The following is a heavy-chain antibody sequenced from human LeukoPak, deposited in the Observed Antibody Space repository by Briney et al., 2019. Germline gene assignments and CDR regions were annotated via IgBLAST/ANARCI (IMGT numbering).Heavy chain of an antibody. CDR2: ISAYNGNT. V-gene: IGHV1-18*01. Sequence: EASVKVSCKASGYTFTSYGISWVRQAPGQGLEWMGWISAYNGNTNYAQKLQGRVTMATDTSTSTAYMELRSLRSDDTAVYYCARDSSIAAAGNFDYWGQGTLVTVSS. CDR3: ARDSSIAAAGNFDY. D-gene: IGHD6-13*01. CDR1: GYTFTSYG. J-gene: IGHJ4*02.